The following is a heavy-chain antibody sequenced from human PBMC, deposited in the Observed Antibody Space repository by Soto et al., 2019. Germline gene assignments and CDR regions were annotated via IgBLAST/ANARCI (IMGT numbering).Heavy chain of an antibody. Sequence: EVQLVESGGGLVQIGGSLKLSCVTSGLNFSGSAMHWARQASGNGLEWVARIRSRPHNYATTYAASVEGRFTISRDDLKNTVYLQMNGLKTEDTALYYCTTERDFWGRGTLVTVSS. CDR2: IRSRPHNYAT. CDR1: GLNFSGSA. J-gene: IGHJ4*02. CDR3: TTERDF. V-gene: IGHV3-73*02.